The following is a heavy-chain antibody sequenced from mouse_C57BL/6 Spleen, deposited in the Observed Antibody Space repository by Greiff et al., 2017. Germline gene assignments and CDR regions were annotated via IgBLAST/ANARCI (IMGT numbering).Heavy chain of an antibody. CDR3: ARGGSLWLRRGGFDY. CDR2: IDPSDSYT. J-gene: IGHJ2*01. Sequence: QVQLKQPGAELVRPGTSVKLSCKASGYTFTSYWMHWVKQRPGQGLEWIGVIDPSDSYTNYNQKFKGKATLTVDTSSSTAYMQLSSLTSEDSAVYYCARGGSLWLRRGGFDYWGQGTTLTVSS. V-gene: IGHV1-59*01. CDR1: GYTFTSYW. D-gene: IGHD2-2*01.